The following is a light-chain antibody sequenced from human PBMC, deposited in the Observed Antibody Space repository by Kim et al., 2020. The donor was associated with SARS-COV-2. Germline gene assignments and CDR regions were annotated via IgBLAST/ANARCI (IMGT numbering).Light chain of an antibody. CDR1: QDISNS. J-gene: IGKJ2*01. V-gene: IGKV1-16*02. CDR3: QQYNSHPRT. CDR2: GAS. Sequence: SASVGDRVTITCRASQDISNSLAWFQQKPGKAPKSLIFGASSLQSRVPSKFSGSGSGTDFTLTISSLQPEDFATYYCQQYNSHPRTFGQGTKLEI.